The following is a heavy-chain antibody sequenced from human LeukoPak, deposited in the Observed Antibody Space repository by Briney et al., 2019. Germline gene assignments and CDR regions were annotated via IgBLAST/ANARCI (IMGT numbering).Heavy chain of an antibody. CDR3: ARDRYSSSSPFDY. V-gene: IGHV3-33*01. CDR2: IWYDGSNK. D-gene: IGHD6-6*01. Sequence: GGSLRLTCAASGFTFSSYGMHWVRQAPGKGLEWVAVIWYDGSNKYYADSVKGRFTISRDNSKNTPYLQMNSLRAEDTAVYYCARDRYSSSSPFDYWGQGTLVTVSS. J-gene: IGHJ4*02. CDR1: GFTFSSYG.